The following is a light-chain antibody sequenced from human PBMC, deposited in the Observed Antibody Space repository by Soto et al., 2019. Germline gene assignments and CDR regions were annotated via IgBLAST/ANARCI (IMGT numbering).Light chain of an antibody. J-gene: IGKJ1*01. CDR2: DAS. Sequence: EIVMTQSPATLSVSPGEGATLSCRASQSIRSNLAWYQQKPGQAPRLLFYDASVRATGIPARFSGSGSGTEFTLTISSLQSADFAIYYCQQYNNWPRTFGQGTKVDI. CDR1: QSIRSN. V-gene: IGKV3-15*01. CDR3: QQYNNWPRT.